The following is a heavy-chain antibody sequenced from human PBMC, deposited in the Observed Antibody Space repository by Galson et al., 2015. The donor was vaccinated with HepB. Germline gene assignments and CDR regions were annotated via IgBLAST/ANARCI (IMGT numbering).Heavy chain of an antibody. CDR3: AGESGLTTYWDCLDY. CDR1: GFTFSSSD. J-gene: IGHJ4*02. V-gene: IGHV3-23*01. CDR2: IAVSGNR. Sequence: SLRLSCAASGFTFSSSDMNWVRQAPGRGLEWVSAIAVSGNRFYADSVKGRFTISRDNSKNTLYLQMNSLRADDTAVYYCAGESGLTTYWDCLDYWGQGTLVTVSS. D-gene: IGHD2/OR15-2a*01.